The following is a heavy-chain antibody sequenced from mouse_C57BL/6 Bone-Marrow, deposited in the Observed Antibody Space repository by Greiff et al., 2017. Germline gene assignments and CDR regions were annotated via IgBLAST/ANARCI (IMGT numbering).Heavy chain of an antibody. CDR3: ASVEKCDGYYSWFAY. D-gene: IGHD2-3*01. J-gene: IGHJ3*01. Sequence: QVQLKQPGAELVMPGASVKLSCKASGYTFTSYWMHWVKQRPGQGLEWIGEIDPSDSYTNYNQKFKGKSTLTVDKSSSTAYMQLSSLTSEDSAVYYCASVEKCDGYYSWFAYWGQGTLVTVSA. CDR1: GYTFTSYW. V-gene: IGHV1-69*01. CDR2: IDPSDSYT.